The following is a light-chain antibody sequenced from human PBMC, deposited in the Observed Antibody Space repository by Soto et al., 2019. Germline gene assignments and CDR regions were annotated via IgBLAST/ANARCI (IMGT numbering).Light chain of an antibody. CDR3: QQYGSSPRT. J-gene: IGKJ1*01. CDR1: QSVSSSY. CDR2: GAS. V-gene: IGKV3-20*01. Sequence: IVLTQSPGTLSLSPRERATLSCRASQSVSSSYLAWYQQKPGQAPRLLIYGASSRATGIPDRFSGSGSGTDFSLTISSLEPGDLAVYYCQQYGSSPRTFGQGTKVDI.